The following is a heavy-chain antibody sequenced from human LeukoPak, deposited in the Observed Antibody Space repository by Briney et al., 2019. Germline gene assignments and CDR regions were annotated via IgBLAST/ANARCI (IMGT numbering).Heavy chain of an antibody. J-gene: IGHJ4*02. CDR3: AKKGKRITFGAVED. CDR2: ISGSGGST. D-gene: IGHD3-16*01. CDR1: GFTFSSYA. V-gene: IGHV3-23*01. Sequence: QTGGSLRLSCATSGFTFSSYAMSWVRQAPGKGLEWVSAISGSGGSTYYADSVKGRFTISRDNSKNTLYLQMNSLRAEDTAVYYCAKKGKRITFGAVEDWGQGTLVTVSS.